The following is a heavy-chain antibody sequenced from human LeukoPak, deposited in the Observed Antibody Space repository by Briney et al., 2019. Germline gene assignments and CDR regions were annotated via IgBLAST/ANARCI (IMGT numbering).Heavy chain of an antibody. CDR1: GYTFNDYY. V-gene: IGHV1-2*02. CDR2: INPKSGGT. J-gene: IGHJ4*02. D-gene: IGHD3-16*01. CDR3: MREWGGDY. Sequence: ASVKVSCKASGYTFNDYYMHWVRQAPGQGLERMGWINPKSGGTDYAQQFQGRVTMTIDTSITTAYMELSRLRSDDTAVYYCMREWGGDYWGQGTLVTVSS.